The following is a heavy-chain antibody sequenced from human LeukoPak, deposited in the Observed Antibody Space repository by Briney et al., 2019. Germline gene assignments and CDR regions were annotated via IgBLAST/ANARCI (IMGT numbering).Heavy chain of an antibody. D-gene: IGHD2-21*02. V-gene: IGHV4-59*08. J-gene: IGHJ4*02. CDR3: ARHDVVPVIRRGFDF. CDR2: IFYSGTT. CDR1: GGSVSGYY. Sequence: PSETLSLTCTVSGGSVSGYYWSWIRRPPGRGLEWIGYIFYSGTTLYSPSLKSRVTMSVDTSENQFSLKLSSVTAAATAVYYCARHDVVPVIRRGFDFWGQGILVTVSS.